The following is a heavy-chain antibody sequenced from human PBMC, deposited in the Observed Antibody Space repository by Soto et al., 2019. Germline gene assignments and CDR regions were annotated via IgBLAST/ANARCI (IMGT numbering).Heavy chain of an antibody. CDR1: GYTFTSYA. CDR3: ARVQRYSSSWHDDYYYYMNV. J-gene: IGHJ6*03. V-gene: IGHV1-3*01. CDR2: INAGNGNT. D-gene: IGHD6-13*01. Sequence: ASVKVSCKASGYTFTSYAMHWVRQAPGQRLEWMGWINAGNGNTKYSQKFQGRVTITRDTSASTAYMELSSLRSEDTAVYYCARVQRYSSSWHDDYYYYMNVWGKGTTVTVSS.